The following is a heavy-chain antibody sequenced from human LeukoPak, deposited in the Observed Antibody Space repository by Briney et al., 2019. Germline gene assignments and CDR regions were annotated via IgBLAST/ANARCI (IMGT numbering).Heavy chain of an antibody. D-gene: IGHD5-24*01. CDR3: AREIVEMAPEAAFDI. V-gene: IGHV3-74*01. CDR1: GFTCSSYR. J-gene: IGHJ3*02. Sequence: GGSLRLYCAASGFTCSSYRMHWGRQAPGLGLVCVSRINSDGSSTSYADSVKGRFTISRDNAKNTLYLQMNSLRAEDTAVYYCAREIVEMAPEAAFDIWGQGTMVTVSS. CDR2: INSDGSST.